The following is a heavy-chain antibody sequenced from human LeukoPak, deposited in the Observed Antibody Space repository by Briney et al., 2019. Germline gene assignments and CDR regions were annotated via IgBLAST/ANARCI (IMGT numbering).Heavy chain of an antibody. V-gene: IGHV4-39*01. J-gene: IGHJ4*02. CDR1: GGSISSSSYY. CDR3: ARVDTAMVNDYFDY. D-gene: IGHD5-18*01. Sequence: SETLSLTCTVSGGSISSSSYYWGWIRQPPGKGLGWIGSIYYSGSTYYNPSLKSRVTISVDTSKNQFSLKLSSVTAADTAVYYCARVDTAMVNDYFDYRGQGTLVTVSS. CDR2: IYYSGST.